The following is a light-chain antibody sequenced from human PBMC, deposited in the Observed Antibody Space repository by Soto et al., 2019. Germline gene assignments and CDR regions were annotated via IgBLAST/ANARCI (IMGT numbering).Light chain of an antibody. Sequence: DIVMTQSPDSLAVSLVERATINCKSSQSVVFISNYQNYLAWYQQKPGQPPKLLIYGASTRESGAPDRFSGSGSGTDFTLTISRLQAEDVAVYYCQQYYSGVPFAGGTKV. CDR3: QQYYSGVP. J-gene: IGKJ4*01. CDR1: QSVVFISNYQNY. CDR2: GAS. V-gene: IGKV4-1*01.